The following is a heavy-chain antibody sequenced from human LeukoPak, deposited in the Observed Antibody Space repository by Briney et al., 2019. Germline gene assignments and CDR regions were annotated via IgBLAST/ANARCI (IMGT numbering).Heavy chain of an antibody. CDR2: IKSKINGDTI. CDR3: TTSGVFWGVAGDY. J-gene: IGHJ4*02. D-gene: IGHD6-19*01. Sequence: GGSLRLSCAASGFTFTNAWMIWVRQAPGKGLEWVGRIKSKINGDTIDYAAPVKGRFTISRDDSKNTLYLQMNSLKSEDTAVYYCTTSGVFWGVAGDYWGQGTLVTVSS. V-gene: IGHV3-15*01. CDR1: GFTFTNAW.